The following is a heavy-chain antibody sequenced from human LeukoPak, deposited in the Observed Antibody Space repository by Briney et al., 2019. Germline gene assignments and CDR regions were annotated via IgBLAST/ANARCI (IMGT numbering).Heavy chain of an antibody. D-gene: IGHD2-15*01. CDR3: ARGDIVVVVAAGAHEGNYYYMDV. CDR1: GGSFSGYY. CDR2: INHSGST. J-gene: IGHJ6*03. Sequence: PSETLSLTCAVYGGSFSGYYWTWIRQPPGKGLEWIGEINHSGSTTYNPSLKSRVTTSVDTSKNQFSLKLSSVTAADTAVYYCARGDIVVVVAAGAHEGNYYYMDVWGKGTTVTVSS. V-gene: IGHV4-34*01.